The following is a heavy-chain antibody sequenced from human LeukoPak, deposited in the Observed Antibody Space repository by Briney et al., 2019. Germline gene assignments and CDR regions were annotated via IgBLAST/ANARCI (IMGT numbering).Heavy chain of an antibody. J-gene: IGHJ4*02. CDR2: INHSGST. D-gene: IGHD6-13*01. CDR3: ARTYSSSWAFDY. Sequence: SETLPLTCAVYGGSFSGYYWSWIRQPPGKGLEWIGEINHSGSTNYNPSLKSRVTISVDTSKNQFSLKLSSVTAADTAVYYCARTYSSSWAFDYWGQGTLVTVSS. V-gene: IGHV4-34*01. CDR1: GGSFSGYY.